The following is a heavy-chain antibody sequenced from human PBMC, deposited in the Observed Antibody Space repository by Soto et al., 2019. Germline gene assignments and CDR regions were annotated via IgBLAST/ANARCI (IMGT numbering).Heavy chain of an antibody. D-gene: IGHD6-13*01. Sequence: PGGSLRLSCAASGFTFSTYAMSWVRQAPGKGLEWVSAISGSGGSTYYADSVKGRFTISRDNSKNTLYLKMNSLRAEDTAVYYCAYSSTPFDYWGQGTLVTVSS. J-gene: IGHJ4*02. V-gene: IGHV3-23*01. CDR1: GFTFSTYA. CDR2: ISGSGGST. CDR3: AYSSTPFDY.